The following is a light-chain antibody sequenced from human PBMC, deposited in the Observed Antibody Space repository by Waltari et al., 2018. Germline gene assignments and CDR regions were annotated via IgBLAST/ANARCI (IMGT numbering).Light chain of an antibody. CDR2: RNK. CDR1: SSNIGSNF. J-gene: IGLJ3*02. V-gene: IGLV1-47*01. CDR3: AAWDDSLSTWV. Sequence: QSVLTQPPSASGTPGQRVAISCSGSSSNIGSNFVYWYQQLPGTAPELLIYRNKQRPSGCPARISGSKSGTSASLAVSGLRSEDEADFYWAAWDDSLSTWVFGGGTKLTVL.